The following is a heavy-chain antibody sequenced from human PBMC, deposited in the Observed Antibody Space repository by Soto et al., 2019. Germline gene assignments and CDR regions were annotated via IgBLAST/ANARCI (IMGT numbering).Heavy chain of an antibody. V-gene: IGHV1-2*02. D-gene: IGHD3-22*01. CDR2: INPNSGGT. CDR1: GYTFTGYY. Sequence: GASVKVSCKASGYTFTGYYMHWVRQAPGQGLEWMGWINPNSGGTNYAQKFQGRVTMTRNTSISTAYMELSRLRSDDTAVYYCAREGDGTMIGVVTTRWYGMDVGGQGTTVTV. CDR3: AREGDGTMIGVVTTRWYGMDV. J-gene: IGHJ6*02.